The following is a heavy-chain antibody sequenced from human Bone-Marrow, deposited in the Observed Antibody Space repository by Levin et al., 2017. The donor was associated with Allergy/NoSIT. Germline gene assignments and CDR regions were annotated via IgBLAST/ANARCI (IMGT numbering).Heavy chain of an antibody. D-gene: IGHD4-17*01. J-gene: IGHJ6*03. Sequence: SVKVSCKASGGTFRTFGIAWVRQAPGQGLEWMGGIIPIFATTNYAQKFEDRLTLSADDYTTTAHMELRSLRSEDTAVYFCARLTVTPNYYYYYMDVWGKGTTVTVSS. CDR2: IIPIFATT. CDR1: GGTFRTFG. CDR3: ARLTVTPNYYYYYMDV. V-gene: IGHV1-69*13.